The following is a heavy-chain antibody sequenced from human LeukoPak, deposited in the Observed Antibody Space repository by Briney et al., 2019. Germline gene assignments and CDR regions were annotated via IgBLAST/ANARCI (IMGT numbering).Heavy chain of an antibody. CDR3: AKAEVLLWFGELLGEYFDY. Sequence: GGSLRLSCAASGFTFSDYYMSWIRQAPGKGLEWVSYISSSGSTIYYADSVKGRFTISRDNAKNSLYLQMNSLRAEDTAVYYCAKAEVLLWFGELLGEYFDYWGQGTLVTVSS. CDR1: GFTFSDYY. D-gene: IGHD3-10*01. CDR2: ISSSGSTI. J-gene: IGHJ4*02. V-gene: IGHV3-11*01.